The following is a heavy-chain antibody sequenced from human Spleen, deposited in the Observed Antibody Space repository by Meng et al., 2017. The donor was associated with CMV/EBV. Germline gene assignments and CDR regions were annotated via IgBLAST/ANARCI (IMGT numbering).Heavy chain of an antibody. Sequence: GGSLRLSCAASGFTFSSYAMSWVRQAPGKGLEWVSAISGSGGSTYYADSVKGRFTISRDNSKKTLYLQMNSLRVEDTAVYYCAKGVRGLKADRLYYFDYWGQGTLVTVSS. J-gene: IGHJ4*02. CDR2: ISGSGGST. CDR1: GFTFSSYA. CDR3: AKGVRGLKADRLYYFDY. D-gene: IGHD6-6*01. V-gene: IGHV3-23*01.